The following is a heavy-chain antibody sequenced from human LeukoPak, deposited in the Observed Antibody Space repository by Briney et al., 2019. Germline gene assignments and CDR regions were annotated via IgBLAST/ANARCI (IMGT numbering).Heavy chain of an antibody. D-gene: IGHD3-22*01. V-gene: IGHV3-21*01. CDR2: ISSSSSYI. J-gene: IGHJ4*02. CDR1: GFTLSSHS. CDR3: ARDLYDSGAYSSPIDY. Sequence: PGGSLRLSCAAYGFTLSSHSMNWVRQAPGKGLEWVSSISSSSSYIHPADSVKGRFTISRDNAKNSLYLQMNSLRAEDTAVYYCARDLYDSGAYSSPIDYWGQGTLVTVSS.